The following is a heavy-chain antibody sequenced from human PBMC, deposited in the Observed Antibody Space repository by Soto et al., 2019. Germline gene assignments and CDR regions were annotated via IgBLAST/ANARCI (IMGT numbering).Heavy chain of an antibody. CDR2: IWYDGSNK. J-gene: IGHJ6*02. Sequence: GGSLRLSCAASGFTFSSYGMHWVRQAPGKGLEWVAVIWYDGSNKYYADSVKGRFTISRDNSKNTLYLQMNSLRAEDTAVYYCAREINDFWSGYYISDYYYGMDVWGQGTTVTVSS. V-gene: IGHV3-33*01. CDR3: AREINDFWSGYYISDYYYGMDV. CDR1: GFTFSSYG. D-gene: IGHD3-3*01.